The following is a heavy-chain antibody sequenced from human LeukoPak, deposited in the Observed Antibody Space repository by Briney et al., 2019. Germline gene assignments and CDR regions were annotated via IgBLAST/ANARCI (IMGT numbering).Heavy chain of an antibody. Sequence: SETLSLTCAVYGGSFSNYYWSWIRQPPGKGLEWIGEINDSGRINYNPSLMSRVTVSVDTSKNQFSLRLTFVTATDTAVYYCARRWNYGRNYYIDAWGNGATVSVSS. CDR3: ARRWNYGRNYYIDA. J-gene: IGHJ6*03. D-gene: IGHD1-7*01. CDR2: INDSGRI. V-gene: IGHV4-34*01. CDR1: GGSFSNYY.